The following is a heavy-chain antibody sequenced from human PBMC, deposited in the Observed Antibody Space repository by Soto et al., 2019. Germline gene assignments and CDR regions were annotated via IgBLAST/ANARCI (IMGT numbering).Heavy chain of an antibody. D-gene: IGHD3-10*01. CDR3: AHIPSYYQYDWFDP. V-gene: IGHV2-5*02. Sequence: QITLKESGPTLVKPTQTLTLTCTFSGFSLSTSGVGVGWIRQPPGKALECLALIYWDGDKRYSPSLKSRLSITKDTSKNQMVLTMTNMDPVDTATYYCAHIPSYYQYDWFDPWGQGTLVTVSS. CDR1: GFSLSTSGVG. J-gene: IGHJ5*02. CDR2: IYWDGDK.